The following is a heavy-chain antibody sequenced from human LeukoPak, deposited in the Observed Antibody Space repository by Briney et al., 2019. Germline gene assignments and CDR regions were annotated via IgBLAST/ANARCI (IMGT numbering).Heavy chain of an antibody. D-gene: IGHD6-19*01. J-gene: IGHJ6*03. Sequence: ASVKVSCKASGYTFTGYYMHWVRQAPGQGLEWMGWINPNSGGTNYAQKFQGRVTMTRDTSISTAYMELSRLRSDDTAVYYCARDHGSGWYDDYYYYMDVWGKGTTVTVSS. CDR3: ARDHGSGWYDDYYYYMDV. V-gene: IGHV1-2*02. CDR1: GYTFTGYY. CDR2: INPNSGGT.